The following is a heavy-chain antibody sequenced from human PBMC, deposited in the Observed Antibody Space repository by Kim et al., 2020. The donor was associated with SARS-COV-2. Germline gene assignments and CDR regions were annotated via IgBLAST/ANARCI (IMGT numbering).Heavy chain of an antibody. V-gene: IGHV3-30*04. J-gene: IGHJ3*01. CDR3: ARGDVIDSSGYYSPDFD. CDR1: GFTFSSYA. CDR2: ISYDGSNK. Sequence: GGSLRLSCAASGFTFSSYAMHWVRQAPGKGLEWVAVISYDGSNKYYADSVKGRFTISRDNSKNTLYLQMNSLRAEDTAVYYCARGDVIDSSGYYSPDFD. D-gene: IGHD3-22*01.